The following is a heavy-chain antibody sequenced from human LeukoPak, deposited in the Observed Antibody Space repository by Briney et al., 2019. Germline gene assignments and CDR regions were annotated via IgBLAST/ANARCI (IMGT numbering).Heavy chain of an antibody. Sequence: GESLKISCKASGYSFTTYWIGWVRQLPGKGLEWMGIIYPADSDTTYSPAFQGQVTISADKSISTAYLQWSSLKASDTAMYYCARLVGYCSGGSCYGDYWGQGTLVTVSS. D-gene: IGHD2-15*01. V-gene: IGHV5-51*01. CDR1: GYSFTTYW. J-gene: IGHJ4*02. CDR3: ARLVGYCSGGSCYGDY. CDR2: IYPADSDT.